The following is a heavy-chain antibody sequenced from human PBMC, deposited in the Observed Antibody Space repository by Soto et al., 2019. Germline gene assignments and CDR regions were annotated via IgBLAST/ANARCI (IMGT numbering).Heavy chain of an antibody. CDR3: ARYMRPAAISYLNYAIAV. Sequence: QVQLVQSGAEVKKPGSSVKVSCKASGGTFSNYAFSWVRQVPGQGLEWMGGIIPIFETTNYAQKFQGRVTITADESTSTTYMVLISLSSQDTAAFFCARYMRPAAISYLNYAIAVCGQGTTVTVSS. CDR1: GGTFSNYA. V-gene: IGHV1-69*01. J-gene: IGHJ6*02. D-gene: IGHD2-2*01. CDR2: IIPIFETT.